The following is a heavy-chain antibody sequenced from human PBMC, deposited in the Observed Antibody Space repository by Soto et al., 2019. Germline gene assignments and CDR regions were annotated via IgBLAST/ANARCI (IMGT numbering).Heavy chain of an antibody. CDR1: GYTFTTYS. V-gene: IGHV1-3*04. CDR3: ARQRGRYITSWGSGRPDQWFDP. CDR2: INTDSGQT. Sequence: VQLVQSGAEVKKPGASVTVSCKASGYTFTTYSVHWVRQAPGQSLEWMGWINTDSGQTKYAQKFQGRVIITKDTSATTVHMELSNLRSEDTAMYYCARQRGRYITSWGSGRPDQWFDPWGQGTLVTVSS. J-gene: IGHJ5*02. D-gene: IGHD6-13*01.